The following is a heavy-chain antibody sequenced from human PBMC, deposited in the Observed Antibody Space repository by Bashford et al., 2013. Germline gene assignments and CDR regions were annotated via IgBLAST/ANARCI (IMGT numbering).Heavy chain of an antibody. D-gene: IGHD2-8*02. CDR1: GGSISSYY. CDR2: IYYSGST. Sequence: SETLSLTCTVSGGSISSYYWSWIRQPPGKGLEWIGYIYYSGSTNYNPSLKSRVTISVDTSKNQFSLKLSSVTAADTAVYYCARDRLYYCTGGVCSYYYYGMDVWGQGPRSPSP. J-gene: IGHJ6*02. V-gene: IGHV4-59*01. CDR3: ARDRLYYCTGGVCSYYYYGMDV.